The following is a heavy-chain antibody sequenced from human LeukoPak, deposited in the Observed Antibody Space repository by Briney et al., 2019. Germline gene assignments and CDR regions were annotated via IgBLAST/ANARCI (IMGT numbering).Heavy chain of an antibody. J-gene: IGHJ6*02. CDR1: GYIFSGFC. D-gene: IGHD3-9*01. CDR3: ARHRSSITIFYGMDV. V-gene: IGHV5-51*01. CDR2: IYPSDSHT. Sequence: GESLKISCKASGYIFSGFCIGWVRQMPGKGLEWLGVIYPSDSHTTYSPSFEGQVTISADKSISTAYLQWSSLKASDTAMYYCARHRSSITIFYGMDVWGQGTTVTVSS.